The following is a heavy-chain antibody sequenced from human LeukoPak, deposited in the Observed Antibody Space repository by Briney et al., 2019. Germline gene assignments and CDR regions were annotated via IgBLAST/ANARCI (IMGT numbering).Heavy chain of an antibody. D-gene: IGHD6-13*01. CDR1: GFTFSSYI. CDR2: ISSSSSTI. J-gene: IGHJ5*02. Sequence: GGSLRLSCAASGFTFSSYIMNWVRQAPGKGLEWVSYISSSSSTIYYADSVKGRFTISRDNAKNLLYLQMNSLRAEDTAVYYCARTHYSSSSPSFDPWGQGTLVTVSS. V-gene: IGHV3-48*04. CDR3: ARTHYSSSSPSFDP.